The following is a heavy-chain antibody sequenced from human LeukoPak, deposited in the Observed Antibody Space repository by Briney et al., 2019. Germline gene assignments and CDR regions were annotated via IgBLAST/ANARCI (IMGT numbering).Heavy chain of an antibody. D-gene: IGHD1-26*01. V-gene: IGHV4-4*09. CDR2: IHSSGYT. CDR1: GGSISSYY. CDR3: AKRQGPESGSYDYFDP. J-gene: IGHJ5*02. Sequence: PSETLSLTCTVSGGSISSYYWSWIRQPPGQGLEWIAYIHSSGYTNYNPSLKSRVTISVDTSKNQFSLKVTSVTAADTAVYYCAKRQGPESGSYDYFDPWGQGTLVTVS.